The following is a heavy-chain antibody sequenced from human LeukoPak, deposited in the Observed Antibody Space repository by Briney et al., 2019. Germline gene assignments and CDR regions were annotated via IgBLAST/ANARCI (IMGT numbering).Heavy chain of an antibody. V-gene: IGHV3-66*01. Sequence: GGSLRLSCAASGFTVSSNYMSWVRQAPGKGLEWVSVIYSGGSTYYADSVKGRFTISRDNSKNTLYLQMNSLRAEYTAVYYCAREDRLGASFFDYWGQGTLVTVSS. D-gene: IGHD1-26*01. CDR3: AREDRLGASFFDY. J-gene: IGHJ4*02. CDR2: IYSGGST. CDR1: GFTVSSNY.